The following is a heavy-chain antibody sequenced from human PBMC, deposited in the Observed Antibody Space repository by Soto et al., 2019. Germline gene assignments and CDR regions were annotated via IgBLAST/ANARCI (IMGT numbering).Heavy chain of an antibody. CDR2: IYYSGST. CDR3: ARHLGDYGDYYYYMDV. Sequence: PSETLSLTCTVSGGSISSYYWSWIRQPPGKGLEWIGYIYYSGSTNYNPSLKSRVTISVDTSKNQFSLKLSSVTAADTAVYYCARHLGDYGDYYYYMDVSGKGTTVTVS. CDR1: GGSISSYY. V-gene: IGHV4-59*08. D-gene: IGHD4-17*01. J-gene: IGHJ6*03.